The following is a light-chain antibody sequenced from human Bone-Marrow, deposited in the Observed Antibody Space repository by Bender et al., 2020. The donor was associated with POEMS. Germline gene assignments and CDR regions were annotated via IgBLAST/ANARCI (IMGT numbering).Light chain of an antibody. CDR1: ALPKKY. V-gene: IGLV3-25*02. CDR2: KDS. J-gene: IGLJ3*02. Sequence: SYELTQPPLVSVSPGQAARITCSGDALPKKYAYWYQQKPGQAPVLVIYKDSERPSGIPERFSGSSSGTTVTLTISGVQAEDEADYYCQSADSSDTWVFGGGTKLTVL. CDR3: QSADSSDTWV.